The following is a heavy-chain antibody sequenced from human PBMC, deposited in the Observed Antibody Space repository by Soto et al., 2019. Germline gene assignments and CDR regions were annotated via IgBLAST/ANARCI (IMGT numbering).Heavy chain of an antibody. CDR1: GFRFSTYG. J-gene: IGHJ5*02. CDR2: ISNDGSDR. V-gene: IGHV3-30*18. Sequence: QVQLVESGGGVVQPGRSLRLSCTASGFRFSTYGMHWVRQAPGKGLEWVAVISNDGSDRYYGDSVRGRFTISRDNSKNSLELHMNTLRAEDAAVYYCAKYVYDTGRYLPFDPWGQGTLVTVSS. D-gene: IGHD6-19*01. CDR3: AKYVYDTGRYLPFDP.